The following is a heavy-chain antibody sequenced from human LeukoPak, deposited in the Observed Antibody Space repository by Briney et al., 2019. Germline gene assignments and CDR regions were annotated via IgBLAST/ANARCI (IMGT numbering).Heavy chain of an antibody. CDR3: ARDAVPAAIGFGWFDP. J-gene: IGHJ5*02. CDR1: GGSISSYY. D-gene: IGHD2-2*01. V-gene: IGHV4-59*01. CDR2: IYYSGST. Sequence: PSETLSLTCTVSGGSISSYYWSWIRQPPGKGLEWIGYIYYSGSTNYNPSLKSRVTISVDTSKNQFSLKLSSVTAADTAVYYCARDAVPAAIGFGWFDPWGQGTLVTVSS.